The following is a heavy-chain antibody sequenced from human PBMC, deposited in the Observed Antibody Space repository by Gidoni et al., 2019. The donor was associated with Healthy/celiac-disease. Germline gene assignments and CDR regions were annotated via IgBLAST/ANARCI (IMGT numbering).Heavy chain of an antibody. D-gene: IGHD2-15*01. CDR2: ISSSGSTI. V-gene: IGHV3-11*01. J-gene: IGHJ6*02. CDR1: GFTFSDYY. CDR3: ASNPTDGGYYYYGMDV. Sequence: KPCCAASGFTFSDYYMSWIRQAPGKGLEWVSYISSSGSTIYYADPVKGRFTISRDNAKNSLYLQMNSLRAEDTAVYYCASNPTDGGYYYYGMDVWGQGTTVTVSS.